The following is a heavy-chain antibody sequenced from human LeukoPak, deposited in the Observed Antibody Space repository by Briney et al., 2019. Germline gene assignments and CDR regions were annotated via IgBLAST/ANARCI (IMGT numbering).Heavy chain of an antibody. V-gene: IGHV4-59*08. CDR3: ARHPDSGYDYWNY. J-gene: IGHJ4*02. CDR1: GASISSYC. Sequence: SETLSLTCTVSGASISSYCWSWIRQPPGKGLEWIGSICYSGSTNYNPSLKSRVTISVDTSKNQFSLKLTSVTAADTAVYYCARHPDSGYDYWNYWGQGTLVTVSS. CDR2: ICYSGST. D-gene: IGHD5-12*01.